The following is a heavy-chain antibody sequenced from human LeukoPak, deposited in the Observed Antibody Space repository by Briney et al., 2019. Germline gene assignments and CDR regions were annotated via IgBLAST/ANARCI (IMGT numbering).Heavy chain of an antibody. J-gene: IGHJ4*02. D-gene: IGHD2-15*01. Sequence: GGSLRLSCAASGFTFSSYSMNWVRQAPGKGLEWVSSISSSSSYIYYADSVKGRFTISRDSAKNSLYLQMNSLRAEDTAVYYCARDGSDCSGGSCYHLVFDYWGQGTLVTVSS. CDR1: GFTFSSYS. CDR3: ARDGSDCSGGSCYHLVFDY. V-gene: IGHV3-21*01. CDR2: ISSSSSYI.